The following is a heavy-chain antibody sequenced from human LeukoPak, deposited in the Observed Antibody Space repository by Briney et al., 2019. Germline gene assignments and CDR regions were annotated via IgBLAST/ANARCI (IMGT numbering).Heavy chain of an antibody. CDR1: GFTFSNYW. V-gene: IGHV3-7*01. CDR2: IKQDGSEK. J-gene: IGHJ6*03. CDR3: ARGNGVVRGVTHNADYYYYHMDV. Sequence: GGSLRLSCGASGFTFSNYWMKWVRQAPGKGLEWVANIKQDGSEKFYVDSVKGRFTISRDNAENSLYLQMNSLRAEDTAVYYCARGNGVVRGVTHNADYYYYHMDVWGKGTTDTVSS. D-gene: IGHD3-10*01.